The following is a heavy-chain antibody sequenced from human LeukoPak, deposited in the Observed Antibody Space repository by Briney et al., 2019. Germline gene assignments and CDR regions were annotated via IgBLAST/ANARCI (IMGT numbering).Heavy chain of an antibody. CDR2: IYPGDCDT. Sequence: GEALKIFWYSSGYNFTSYWIGWVRQAPGKGLELMRVIYPGDCDTRYSPSFPGQVTISADKSITTDYLQWSSLKASDTAMYYCARLRLRWDPFDCWGQGTLVTVSS. CDR1: GYNFTSYW. CDR3: ARLRLRWDPFDC. V-gene: IGHV5-51*01. J-gene: IGHJ4*02. D-gene: IGHD4-23*01.